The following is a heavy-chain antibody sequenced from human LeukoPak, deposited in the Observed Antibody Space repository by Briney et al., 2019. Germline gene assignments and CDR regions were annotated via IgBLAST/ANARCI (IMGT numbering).Heavy chain of an antibody. J-gene: IGHJ4*02. CDR3: ARRGGYSSGFDC. CDR1: GYSFTTYW. D-gene: IGHD5-18*01. CDR2: IYPGDSDT. V-gene: IGHV5-51*01. Sequence: GESLKISCKSSGYSFTTYWIAWVRQMPGKGLEWMGIIYPGDSDTRYSPTFQGQVTMSADRSISTAYLQWSSLKASDTAMYYCARRGGYSSGFDCWGQGTLVTVSS.